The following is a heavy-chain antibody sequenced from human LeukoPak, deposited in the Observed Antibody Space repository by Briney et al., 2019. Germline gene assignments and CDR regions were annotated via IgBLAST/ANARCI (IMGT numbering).Heavy chain of an antibody. Sequence: SETLSLTCTVSGGSISSSSYYWGWIRQPPGKGLEWIGEINHSGSTNYNPSLKSRVTISVDTSKNQFSLKLSSVTAADTAVYYCASRVRRGRWFDPWGQGTLVTVSS. CDR2: INHSGST. CDR3: ASRVRRGRWFDP. D-gene: IGHD3-10*01. V-gene: IGHV4-39*07. CDR1: GGSISSSSYY. J-gene: IGHJ5*02.